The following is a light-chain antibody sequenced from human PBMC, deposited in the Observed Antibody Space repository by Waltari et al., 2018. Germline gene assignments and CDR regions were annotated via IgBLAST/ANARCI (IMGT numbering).Light chain of an antibody. V-gene: IGKV3-15*01. CDR1: QSVSSN. Sequence: EIVMTQSPATLSVSPGERATRSCRASQSVSSNLAGYQQKPGQAPRLLIYGASTRATGIPARFSGSGSGTEFTLTISSMQSEDFAVYYCQQYNNWPPGTFGQGTKVEIK. CDR3: QQYNNWPPGT. J-gene: IGKJ1*01. CDR2: GAS.